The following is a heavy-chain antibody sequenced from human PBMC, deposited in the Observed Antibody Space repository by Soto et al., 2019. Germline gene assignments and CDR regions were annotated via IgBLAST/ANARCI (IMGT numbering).Heavy chain of an antibody. CDR3: ARDLRDYDSSGYPS. J-gene: IGHJ4*02. CDR2: IYYSGNT. V-gene: IGHV4-59*01. CDR1: GASINDYY. Sequence: SETLSLTCTVSGASINDYYWSWIRQPPGKGLEWIGYIYYSGNTNYNPSLKSRVTISVDTSKNQFSLKLSSVTAADTAVYYCARDLRDYDSSGYPSWGQGTLVTVSS. D-gene: IGHD3-22*01.